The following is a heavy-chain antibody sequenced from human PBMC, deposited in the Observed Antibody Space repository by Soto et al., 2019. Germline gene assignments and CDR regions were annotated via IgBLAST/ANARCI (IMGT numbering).Heavy chain of an antibody. J-gene: IGHJ5*02. V-gene: IGHV4-59*01. CDR2: IYYTGST. CDR1: GAPISAFY. CDR3: ARRRDGYTGVWFDP. D-gene: IGHD5-12*01. Sequence: PSETLSLTCTVSGAPISAFYWSWIRQSPGKRLEWIGHIYYTGSTNYNPSLNSRVTISLDTSKNQFSLRLNSVTAADTAVYYCARRRDGYTGVWFDPWGQGTMVTVYS.